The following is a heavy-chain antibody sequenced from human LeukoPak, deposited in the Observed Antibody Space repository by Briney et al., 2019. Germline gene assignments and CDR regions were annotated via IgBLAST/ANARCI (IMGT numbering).Heavy chain of an antibody. CDR1: GASISTYY. CDR2: IYYSGNT. CDR3: ARHAWIQLWFSGTGHFDY. Sequence: SETLSLTCAVSGASISTYYWSWIRQPPGKGLEWIGYIYYSGNTSYNSSLKSRVTISVDTSKNQFSLKLSSLTAADTAVYFCARHAWIQLWFSGTGHFDYWGQGTLVTVSS. J-gene: IGHJ4*02. V-gene: IGHV4-59*08. D-gene: IGHD5-18*01.